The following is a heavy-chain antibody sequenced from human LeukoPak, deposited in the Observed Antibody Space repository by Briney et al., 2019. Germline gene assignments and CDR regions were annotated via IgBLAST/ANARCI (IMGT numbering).Heavy chain of an antibody. V-gene: IGHV4-34*01. CDR1: GGSFSGYY. D-gene: IGHD2/OR15-2a*01. CDR2: INHSGST. J-gene: IGHJ4*02. CDR3: ARLIVPPTRPIDY. Sequence: PSEALSLTCAVYGGSFSGYYWSWIRQPPGKGLEWIGEINHSGSTNYNPSLKSRVTISVDTSKNQFSLKLSSVTAADTAVYYCARLIVPPTRPIDYWGQGTPVTVSS.